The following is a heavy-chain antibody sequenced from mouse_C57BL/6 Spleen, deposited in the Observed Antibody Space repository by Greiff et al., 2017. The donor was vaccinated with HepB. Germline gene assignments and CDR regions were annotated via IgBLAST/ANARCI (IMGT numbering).Heavy chain of an antibody. CDR2: IYPGDGDT. Sequence: VQLQQSGAELVKPGASVKISCKASGYAFSSYWMNWVKQRPGKGLEWIGQIYPGDGDTNYNGKFKGKATLTADKSSSTAYMQLSSLTSEDSAVYFCARQYYGSSHYYAMDYWGQGTSVTVSS. CDR1: GYAFSSYW. J-gene: IGHJ4*01. V-gene: IGHV1-80*01. CDR3: ARQYYGSSHYYAMDY. D-gene: IGHD1-1*01.